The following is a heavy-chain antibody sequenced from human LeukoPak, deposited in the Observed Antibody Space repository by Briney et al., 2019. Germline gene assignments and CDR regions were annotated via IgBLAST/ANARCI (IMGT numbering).Heavy chain of an antibody. CDR1: GGSISSYY. CDR3: ARVLWFGELNHQDFDY. D-gene: IGHD3-10*01. V-gene: IGHV4-4*07. Sequence: SETLSLTCTVSGGSISSYYWSWIRQPAGKGLEWIGRIYTSGSTNYNPSLKSRVTMSVDTSKNQFSLKLSSVTAADTAVYYCARVLWFGELNHQDFDYWGQGTLVTVSS. CDR2: IYTSGST. J-gene: IGHJ4*02.